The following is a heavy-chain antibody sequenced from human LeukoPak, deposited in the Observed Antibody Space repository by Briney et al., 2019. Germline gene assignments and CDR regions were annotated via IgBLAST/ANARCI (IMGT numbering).Heavy chain of an antibody. V-gene: IGHV3-53*05. J-gene: IGHJ4*02. CDR3: ARDIILGSYFDY. CDR1: GFTVSSDY. CDR2: IYSGGST. Sequence: GGSLRLSCAASGFTVSSDYMSWVRQAPGKGLEWVSVIYSGGSTYYADSVKGRFTISRDNSKDTLYLQMNSLRAEDTAVYYCARDIILGSYFDYWGQGTLVTVSS. D-gene: IGHD1-14*01.